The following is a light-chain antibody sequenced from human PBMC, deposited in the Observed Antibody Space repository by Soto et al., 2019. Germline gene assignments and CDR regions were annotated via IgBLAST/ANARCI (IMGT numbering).Light chain of an antibody. CDR2: VNS. J-gene: IGLJ1*01. CDR3: QSYDSSLSGYV. V-gene: IGLV1-40*01. CDR1: SSNIGTGYD. Sequence: QPVLTQPPSVSGAPGQRVTISCTGSSSNIGTGYDVHWYQQLPGTAPKLLIYVNSNRPSGVPDRFSGSKSGTSASLAITGLQAEDEADYYCQSYDSSLSGYVFGTGTKLTVL.